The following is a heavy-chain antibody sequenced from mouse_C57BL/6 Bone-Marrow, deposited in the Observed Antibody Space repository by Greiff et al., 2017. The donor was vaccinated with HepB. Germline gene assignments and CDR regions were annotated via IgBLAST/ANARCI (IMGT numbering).Heavy chain of an antibody. V-gene: IGHV1-74*01. CDR3: ASILGDY. Sequence: QVQLKQPGAELVKPGASVKVSCKASVYTFTSYWMHWVKQRPGQGLEWIGRIHPSDSDTNYNQKFKGKATLTVDKSSSTAYMQLSSLTSEDSAVYYCASILGDYWGQGTSVTVSS. J-gene: IGHJ4*01. CDR1: VYTFTSYW. D-gene: IGHD4-1*01. CDR2: IHPSDSDT.